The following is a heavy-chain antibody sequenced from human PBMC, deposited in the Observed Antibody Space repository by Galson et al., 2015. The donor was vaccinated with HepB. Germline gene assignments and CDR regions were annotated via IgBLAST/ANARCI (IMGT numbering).Heavy chain of an antibody. J-gene: IGHJ5*02. V-gene: IGHV6-1*01. CDR1: GDSVSSNSAA. CDR2: TYYRSKWYN. D-gene: IGHD6-19*01. Sequence: CAISGDSVSSNSAAWNWIRQSPSRGLEWLGRTYYRSKWYNDYAVSVKSRITINPDTSKNQFSLQLNSVTPEDTAVYYCARGGLWQVGTLYNWFDPWGQGTLVTVSS. CDR3: ARGGLWQVGTLYNWFDP.